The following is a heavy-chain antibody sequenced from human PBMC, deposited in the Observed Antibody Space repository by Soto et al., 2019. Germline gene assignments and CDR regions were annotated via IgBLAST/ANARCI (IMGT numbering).Heavy chain of an antibody. CDR3: AKDGGWSLAVAGLFDY. J-gene: IGHJ4*02. V-gene: IGHV3-23*01. CDR2: ISDSGGST. D-gene: IGHD6-19*01. CDR1: GSTFSSDD. Sequence: EVHLLEYGGGLVQPGGSLRLSCVVSGSTFSSDDMSWVRQAPGRGLEWVSGISDSGGSTYYADSVKGRFTISSDNAKKKMYLQMKSLRVEATALYYCAKDGGWSLAVAGLFDYWGPGTQVTVSS.